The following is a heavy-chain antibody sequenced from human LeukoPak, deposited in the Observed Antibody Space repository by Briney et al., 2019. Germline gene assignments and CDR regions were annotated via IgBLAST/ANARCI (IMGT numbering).Heavy chain of an antibody. J-gene: IGHJ4*02. Sequence: PSETLSLTCTVSGGSISSGGYYWSWIRQHPGKGLEWIGYIYYSGSTYYNPSLKSRVTISVDTSKNQFSLKLSSVTAADTAVYYCATATVTTRYLFDYWGQGTLVTVSS. CDR1: GGSISSGGYY. CDR2: IYYSGST. D-gene: IGHD4-17*01. V-gene: IGHV4-31*03. CDR3: ATATVTTRYLFDY.